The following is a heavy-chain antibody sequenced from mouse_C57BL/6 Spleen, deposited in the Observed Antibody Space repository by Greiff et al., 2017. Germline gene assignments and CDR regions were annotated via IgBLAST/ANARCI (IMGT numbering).Heavy chain of an antibody. Sequence: QVQLKQSGAELVRPGASVTLSCKASGYTFTDYEMHWVKQTPVHGLEWIGAIDPETGGTAYNQKFKGKAILTADKSSSTAYMELRRLTSEDSVVYYGTRGYYGSGAGFAYWGQGTLVTVSA. CDR3: TRGYYGSGAGFAY. D-gene: IGHD1-1*01. CDR1: GYTFTDYE. CDR2: IDPETGGT. J-gene: IGHJ3*01. V-gene: IGHV1-15*01.